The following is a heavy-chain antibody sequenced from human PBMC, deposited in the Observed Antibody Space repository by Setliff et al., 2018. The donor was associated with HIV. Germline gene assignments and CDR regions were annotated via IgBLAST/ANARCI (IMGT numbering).Heavy chain of an antibody. Sequence: PSETLSLTCAVSGGSISGFNWWSWVRQTPGRGLEWIGEIYHYGSTNYNPSLMSRVTISLDKSNNQISLKLTSVTAADTAVYYCTIPASSLAPNWGRGTQVTVSS. CDR3: TIPASSLAPN. CDR1: GGSISGFNW. J-gene: IGHJ4*02. V-gene: IGHV4-4*02. CDR2: IYHYGST.